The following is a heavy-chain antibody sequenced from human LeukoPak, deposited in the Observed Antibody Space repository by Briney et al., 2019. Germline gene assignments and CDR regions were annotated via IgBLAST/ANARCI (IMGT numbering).Heavy chain of an antibody. CDR2: ISYDGSNK. J-gene: IGHJ3*02. CDR3: AKGEVLRFLEWLLPDI. D-gene: IGHD3-3*01. V-gene: IGHV3-30*04. CDR1: GFTFSSYA. Sequence: GGSLRLSCAASGFTFSSYAMHWVRQAPGKGLEWVAVISYDGSNKYYADSVKGRFTISRDNSKNTLYLQMNSLRAEDTAVYYCAKGEVLRFLEWLLPDIWGQGTMVTVSS.